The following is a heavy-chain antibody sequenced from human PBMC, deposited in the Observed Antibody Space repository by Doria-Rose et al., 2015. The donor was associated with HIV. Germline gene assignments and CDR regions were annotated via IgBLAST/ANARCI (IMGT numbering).Heavy chain of an antibody. CDR2: SYSNGASK. V-gene: IGHV3-48*03. CDR3: ARVTRVWGSYRQGWCDT. CDR1: GFNLRDYE. D-gene: IGHD3-16*02. J-gene: IGHJ5*02. Sequence: VQLVQSGGGLVQPGGSLRLACAVSGFNLRDYEKNWVRQAPGHGLEWISYSYSNGASKHNEDSVKRRFTISRDNANNSMYLQMNSLRAEDTARYYCARVTRVWGSYRQGWCDTWGQGTLVTVAS.